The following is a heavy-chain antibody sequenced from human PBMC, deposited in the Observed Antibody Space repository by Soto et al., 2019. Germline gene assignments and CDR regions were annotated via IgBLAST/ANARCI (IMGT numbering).Heavy chain of an antibody. CDR3: AIGPYSSSWTNYYYYYGMDV. D-gene: IGHD6-13*01. J-gene: IGHJ6*02. CDR2: IIPIFGTA. CDR1: GGTFSSYA. V-gene: IGHV1-69*13. Sequence: ASVKVSCKASGGTFSSYAISWVRQAPGQGLEWMGGIIPIFGTANYAQKFQGRVTITADESTSTAYMELSSLRSEDTAVYYCAIGPYSSSWTNYYYYYGMDVWGQGTTVTVSS.